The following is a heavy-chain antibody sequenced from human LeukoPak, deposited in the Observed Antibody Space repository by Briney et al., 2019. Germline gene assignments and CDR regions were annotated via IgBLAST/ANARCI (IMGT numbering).Heavy chain of an antibody. V-gene: IGHV3-74*01. CDR2: INTDGSTI. Sequence: GGSLRLSCAASGFTFSSYWMHWVRQAAGEGLVWVSRINTDGSTINYADSVKGRFTISRDNAKNTLYLQMNSLRADDTAVYYCIREIIIPASASLGYWGQGTLVTVSS. CDR1: GFTFSSYW. D-gene: IGHD6-13*01. J-gene: IGHJ4*01. CDR3: IREIIIPASASLGY.